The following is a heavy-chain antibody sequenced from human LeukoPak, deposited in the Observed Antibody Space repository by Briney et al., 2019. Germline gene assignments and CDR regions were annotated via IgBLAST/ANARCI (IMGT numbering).Heavy chain of an antibody. D-gene: IGHD3-16*01. V-gene: IGHV3-48*03. Sequence: GGSLRLSCAAPGFTFSSYEMNWVRQAPGKGLDWVSYISSSGNTIYYADSVKGRFTISRDNAKNSLYLQMNSLRAEDTAVYYCARDPYGPTYYFDSWGQGTLVTVSS. J-gene: IGHJ4*02. CDR1: GFTFSSYE. CDR3: ARDPYGPTYYFDS. CDR2: ISSSGNTI.